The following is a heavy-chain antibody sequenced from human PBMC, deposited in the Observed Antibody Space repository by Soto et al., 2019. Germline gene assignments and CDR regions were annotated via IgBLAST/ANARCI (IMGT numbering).Heavy chain of an antibody. J-gene: IGHJ6*02. CDR3: ARDRAAAGEVYYYGMDV. CDR2: ISYDGSNK. Sequence: QVQLVESGGGVVQPGRSLRLSCAASGFTFSSYAMHWVRQAPGKGLEWVAVISYDGSNKYYADSVKGRFTISRDNSKDTLYLQMNSLRAEDTAVYYCARDRAAAGEVYYYGMDVWGQGTTVTVSS. CDR1: GFTFSSYA. V-gene: IGHV3-30-3*01. D-gene: IGHD6-13*01.